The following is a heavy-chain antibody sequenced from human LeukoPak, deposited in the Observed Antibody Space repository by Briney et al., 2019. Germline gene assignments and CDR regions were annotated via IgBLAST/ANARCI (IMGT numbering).Heavy chain of an antibody. D-gene: IGHD3-10*01. CDR1: GFTFSSYS. CDR2: ISSSSSSR. V-gene: IGHV3-48*02. J-gene: IGHJ4*02. Sequence: GGSLRLSCAASGFTFSSYSMNWVRQAPGKGLEWVSYISSSSSSRYYGDSVKGRFTISRGNAKNSLYLQMNSLRDEDTAVYFCASTSMVRRVILNLFDYWGQGTLVTVSS. CDR3: ASTSMVRRVILNLFDY.